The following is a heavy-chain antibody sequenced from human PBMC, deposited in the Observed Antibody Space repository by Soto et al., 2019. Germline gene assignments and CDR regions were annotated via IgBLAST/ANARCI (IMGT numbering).Heavy chain of an antibody. J-gene: IGHJ4*02. V-gene: IGHV4-31*03. D-gene: IGHD3-10*01. CDR3: ARQYYYGSGRVWPPPIDY. CDR1: GGSISSGGYY. Sequence: SETLSLTCTVSGGSISSGGYYWSWIRQHPGKGLEWIGYIYYSGSTYYNPSLKSRVTISVDTSKNQFSLKLSSVTAADTAVYYCARQYYYGSGRVWPPPIDYWGQGTLVTVSS. CDR2: IYYSGST.